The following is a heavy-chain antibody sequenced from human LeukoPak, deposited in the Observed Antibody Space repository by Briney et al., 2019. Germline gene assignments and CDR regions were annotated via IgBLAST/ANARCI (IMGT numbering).Heavy chain of an antibody. V-gene: IGHV3-21*06. CDR2: ITGSGPYM. CDR1: GFTFSTFA. D-gene: IGHD3-10*01. Sequence: RGSLRLSCAASGFTFSTFAMHWVRLSPGKGLEWVSSITGSGPYMLYADSVKHRFTISRDNTKNLLYLEMNSLRAEDTAMYFCVRDVGAVRGEVYFDYWGQGTLVTASS. CDR3: VRDVGAVRGEVYFDY. J-gene: IGHJ4*02.